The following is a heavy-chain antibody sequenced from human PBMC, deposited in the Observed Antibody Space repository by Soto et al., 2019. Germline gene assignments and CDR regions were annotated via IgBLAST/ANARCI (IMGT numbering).Heavy chain of an antibody. CDR1: GGSISSYY. V-gene: IGHV4-59*01. CDR3: ARLGYCSGGSCPVDY. Sequence: SETLSLTCTVSGGSISSYYWSWIRQPSGKGLEWIGYIYYSGSTNYNPSLKSRVTISVDTSKNQFSLKLSSVTAADTAVYYCARLGYCSGGSCPVDYWGQGTLVTVSS. J-gene: IGHJ4*02. D-gene: IGHD2-15*01. CDR2: IYYSGST.